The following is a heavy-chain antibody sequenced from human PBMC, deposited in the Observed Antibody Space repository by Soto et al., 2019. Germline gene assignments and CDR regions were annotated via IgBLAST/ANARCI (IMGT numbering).Heavy chain of an antibody. CDR2: ISSNVGST. D-gene: IGHD3-9*01. J-gene: IGHJ4*02. V-gene: IGHV3-64D*06. CDR1: GFTFSSYA. Sequence: PGGSLRLSCSASGFTFSSYAMHWVRQAPGKGLEYVSAISSNVGSTYYADSVKGRFTISRDNSKNTLYLQMSSLRAEDTAVYYCVQAWELRYFDWLLDYSRQGTLVTVPS. CDR3: VQAWELRYFDWLLDY.